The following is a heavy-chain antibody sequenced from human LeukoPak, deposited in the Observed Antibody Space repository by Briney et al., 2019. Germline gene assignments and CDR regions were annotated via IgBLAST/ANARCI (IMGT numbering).Heavy chain of an antibody. Sequence: GASVTVSCKASGYTFTSYAMNWVRQAPGQGLEWMGRINPNSGGTNYAQKFQGRVTMTRDTSISTAYMELSRLRSDDTAVYYCASEAGGSYDYWGQGTLVTVSS. D-gene: IGHD1-26*01. CDR2: INPNSGGT. V-gene: IGHV1-2*06. J-gene: IGHJ4*02. CDR3: ASEAGGSYDY. CDR1: GYTFTSYA.